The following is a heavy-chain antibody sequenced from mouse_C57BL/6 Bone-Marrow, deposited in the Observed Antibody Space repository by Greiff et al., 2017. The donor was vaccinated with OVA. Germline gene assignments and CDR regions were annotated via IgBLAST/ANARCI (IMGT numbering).Heavy chain of an antibody. CDR2: IYPGSGNT. CDR1: GYSFTSYY. D-gene: IGHD5-1*01. CDR3: ARAYPYYFDY. V-gene: IGHV1-66*01. J-gene: IGHJ2*01. Sequence: QVQLKQSGPELVKPGASVKISCKASGYSFTSYYIHWVKQRPGQGLEWIGWIYPGSGNTKYNEKFKGKATLTADTSSSTAYMQLSSLTSEDSAVYYCARAYPYYFDYWGQGTTLTVSS.